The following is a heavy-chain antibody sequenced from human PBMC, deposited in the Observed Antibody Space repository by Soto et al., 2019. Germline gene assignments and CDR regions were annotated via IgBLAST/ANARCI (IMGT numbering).Heavy chain of an antibody. J-gene: IGHJ4*02. CDR1: GASISYGNYA. CDR2: INHLETT. Sequence: SETLSLTCTVSGASISYGNYAWSWIRQTPGKGLEWIGYINHLETTFYNPSFESRLTLSIDRAKNQLSLNLNSMSAADRAVYFCARGGGSDAMDYWGQGSLVTV. CDR3: ARGGGSDAMDY. D-gene: IGHD2-2*01. V-gene: IGHV4-30-2*01.